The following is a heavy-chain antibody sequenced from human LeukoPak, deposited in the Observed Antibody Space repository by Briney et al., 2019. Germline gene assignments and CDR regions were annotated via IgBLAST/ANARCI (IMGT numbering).Heavy chain of an antibody. D-gene: IGHD2-15*01. CDR3: ARDGSGGSCYEY. Sequence: ASVKVSCKASGGTFSSYAISWVRQAPGQGLEWMGGIIPIIGTANYAQKFQGRVTITADESTSTAYMELSSLRSEDTAVYYCARDGSGGSCYEYWGQGTLVTVSS. CDR2: IIPIIGTA. V-gene: IGHV1-69*13. CDR1: GGTFSSYA. J-gene: IGHJ4*02.